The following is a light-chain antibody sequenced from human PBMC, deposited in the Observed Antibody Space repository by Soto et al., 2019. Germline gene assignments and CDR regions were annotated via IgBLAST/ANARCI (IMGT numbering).Light chain of an antibody. V-gene: IGKV2-28*01. J-gene: IGKJ2*01. Sequence: DIVMTQSPLSLPVTPGEPASISCRSSQSLLHSNGYNFLDWYLQKPGQSPQLLIHLGSNRASGVLDRFIGSGSGTDFTLKISRVEAEDVGVYYCMQALQTPPYTFGQGTKVDIK. CDR1: QSLLHSNGYNF. CDR3: MQALQTPPYT. CDR2: LGS.